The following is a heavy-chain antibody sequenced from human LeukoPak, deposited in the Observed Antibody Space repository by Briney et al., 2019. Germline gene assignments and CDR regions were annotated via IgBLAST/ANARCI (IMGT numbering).Heavy chain of an antibody. V-gene: IGHV3-72*01. CDR2: IRNKVNSYTT. J-gene: IGHJ6*02. Sequence: GGSLRLSCAASGFISSDHYMDWVRQAPGKGLEWVGRIRNKVNSYTTEYAASVRGRFTISRDELRNSLHLQMNSLKTEDTAVYYCTRGGSALTGYYYQMDVWGQGTTVTVSS. D-gene: IGHD3-16*01. CDR1: GFISSDHY. CDR3: TRGGSALTGYYYQMDV.